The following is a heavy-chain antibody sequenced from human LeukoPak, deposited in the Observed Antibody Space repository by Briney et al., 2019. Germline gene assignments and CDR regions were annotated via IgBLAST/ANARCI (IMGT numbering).Heavy chain of an antibody. CDR1: GFTVSSNY. D-gene: IGHD2-2*01. CDR3: ARYAVVPAALDY. J-gene: IGHJ4*02. Sequence: GGSLRLSCAASGFTVSSNYMSWVRQAPGKGLEWVSVIYSGGSTYYADSVKGRFTISRDNSKNTLYLQMNSLRAEDTAVYYCARYAVVPAALDYWGQGTLVTVSS. V-gene: IGHV3-53*05. CDR2: IYSGGST.